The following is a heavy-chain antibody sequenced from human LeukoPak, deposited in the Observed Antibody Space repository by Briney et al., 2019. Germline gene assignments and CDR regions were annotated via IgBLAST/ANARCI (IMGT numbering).Heavy chain of an antibody. CDR3: AKGGYGDYPGR. CDR1: GFPFSNFA. J-gene: IGHJ4*02. Sequence: PGGSLRLSCAASGFPFSNFAMSWLRQPPGKGLEWVSAIRASGGNTFHADSVKGRFTTSRDKSTNTLYLQMNSLRAADTAIYYCAKGGYGDYPGRWGQGILVTVSS. CDR2: IRASGGNT. V-gene: IGHV3-23*01. D-gene: IGHD4-17*01.